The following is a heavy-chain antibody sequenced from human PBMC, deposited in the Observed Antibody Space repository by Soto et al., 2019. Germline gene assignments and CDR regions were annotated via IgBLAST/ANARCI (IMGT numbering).Heavy chain of an antibody. J-gene: IGHJ6*02. CDR3: ARGIGEYYSYGMDV. D-gene: IGHD2-15*01. CDR1: GFIVSNSY. Sequence: GGSLRLSCAASGFIVSNSYMIWVRQAPGKGLEWVSVIYSGGSTYYADSVKGRFTISRDNTKNTTYLQMNSLRAEDTAVYYCARGIGEYYSYGMDVWGQGTTVTVSS. CDR2: IYSGGST. V-gene: IGHV3-53*01.